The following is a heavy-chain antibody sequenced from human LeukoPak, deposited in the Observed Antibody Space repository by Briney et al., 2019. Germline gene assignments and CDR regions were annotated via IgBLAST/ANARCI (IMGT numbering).Heavy chain of an antibody. V-gene: IGHV5-51*01. J-gene: IGHJ3*02. CDR3: ARPRGAWYNAFDI. Sequence: PGESLKISCKGSGYRLTSYWIGWVRQMPGKGLEWMGIIYPGDFDTRHSPSFEGQVTISADKSISTAYLQWTSLKASDSAMYYCARPRGAWYNAFDIWGQGTMVTVSS. D-gene: IGHD6-13*01. CDR2: IYPGDFDT. CDR1: GYRLTSYW.